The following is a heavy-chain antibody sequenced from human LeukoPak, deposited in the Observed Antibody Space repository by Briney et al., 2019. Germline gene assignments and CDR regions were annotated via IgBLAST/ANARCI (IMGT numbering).Heavy chain of an antibody. Sequence: ASVKVSCKASGYTFTGYNMHWVRQAPGQGLEWMGRINPNSGGTNYAQKFQGRVTMTRDTSISTAYMELSRLRSDDTAVYYCAREYRGDYFDYWGPRTLVTVSS. CDR3: AREYRGDYFDY. J-gene: IGHJ4*02. V-gene: IGHV1-2*06. CDR1: GYTFTGYN. D-gene: IGHD2-2*02. CDR2: INPNSGGT.